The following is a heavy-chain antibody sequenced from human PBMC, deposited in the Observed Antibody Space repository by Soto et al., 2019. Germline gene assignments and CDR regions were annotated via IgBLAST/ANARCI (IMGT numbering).Heavy chain of an antibody. V-gene: IGHV4-4*02. CDR1: GGSISSRNL. J-gene: IGHJ4*02. CDR2: IYHSGST. CDR3: ARHYAVVLYHFDY. Sequence: PSETLSLTCAVSGGSISSRNLWSWVRQPPGKGLEWIGEIYHSGSTNYNPSLKSRVTISVDKSKNQFSLKLSSVTAADTAVYYCARHYAVVLYHFDYWGLGTLVTVS. D-gene: IGHD2-15*01.